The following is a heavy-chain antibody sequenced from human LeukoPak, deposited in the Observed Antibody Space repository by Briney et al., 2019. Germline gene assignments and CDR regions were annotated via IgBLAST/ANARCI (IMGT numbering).Heavy chain of an antibody. D-gene: IGHD3-22*01. Sequence: SETLSLTCAVPGASFSGDYWSWLRQPPGKGLEWIAEINHSGRSNFNPSLQGRVTISVDTSKNQFSLNLSSVTAADTARYYCARGLYDSGDYYYGIRAYYFDQWGQGTLVTVSS. CDR3: ARGLYDSGDYYYGIRAYYFDQ. J-gene: IGHJ4*02. CDR2: INHSGRS. V-gene: IGHV4-34*01. CDR1: GASFSGDY.